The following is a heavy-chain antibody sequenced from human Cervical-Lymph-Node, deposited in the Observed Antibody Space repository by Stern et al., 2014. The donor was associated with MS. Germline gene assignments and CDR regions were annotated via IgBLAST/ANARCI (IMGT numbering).Heavy chain of an antibody. D-gene: IGHD2-15*01. V-gene: IGHV1-3*01. Sequence: VQLVEPGAEVKDPGASVKVSCKASGYSFISHAMHWVRQATGQTFERMGWINGDNGHTKYSQKLQGRDTITRGKTTSSAYMELSSLTSEDTAVYYCARAGYCSPSTCSDAFDIWGQGTMVTVSS. CDR1: GYSFISHA. CDR3: ARAGYCSPSTCSDAFDI. J-gene: IGHJ3*02. CDR2: INGDNGHT.